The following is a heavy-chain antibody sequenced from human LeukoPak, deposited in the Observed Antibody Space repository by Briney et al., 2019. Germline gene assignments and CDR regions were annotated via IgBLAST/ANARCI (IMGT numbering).Heavy chain of an antibody. CDR1: GGSISSYY. D-gene: IGHD6-19*01. Sequence: PSETLSLTCTGSGGSISSYYWSWIRQPPGKGLEWIGYISYGGSTNCNPSLKGRVTISVDTSKHQFSLKLSSVTAADTAVYYCARFPTTGYSSGWYLKMIASALGYMDVWGQGTTVTVSS. CDR3: ARFPTTGYSSGWYLKMIASALGYMDV. CDR2: ISYGGST. V-gene: IGHV4-59*01. J-gene: IGHJ6*02.